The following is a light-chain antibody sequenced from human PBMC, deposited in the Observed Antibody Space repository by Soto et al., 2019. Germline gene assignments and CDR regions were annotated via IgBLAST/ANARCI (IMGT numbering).Light chain of an antibody. Sequence: EILMTQSQATLSFSPGERATLSCRASQRISSNVAWYQQKPGQAPRLLIYGASTRATGVPSRFSGSGSGTDFTLTISNLQPEDFATYFCQQSYTTPVYSFGQGTKLEIK. J-gene: IGKJ2*01. CDR2: GAS. CDR3: QQSYTTPVYS. CDR1: QRISSN. V-gene: IGKV3-15*01.